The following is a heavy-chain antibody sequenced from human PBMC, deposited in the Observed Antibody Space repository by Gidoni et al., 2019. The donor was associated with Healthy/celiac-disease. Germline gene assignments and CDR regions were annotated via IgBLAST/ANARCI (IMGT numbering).Heavy chain of an antibody. CDR2: INPNSGGT. D-gene: IGHD5-12*01. V-gene: IGHV1-2*04. CDR3: ASFGDIVATISEYDAFDI. Sequence: MGWINPNSGGTNYAQKFQGWVTMTRDTSISTAYMELSRLRSDDTAVYYCASFGDIVATISEYDAFDIWGQGTMVTVSS. J-gene: IGHJ3*02.